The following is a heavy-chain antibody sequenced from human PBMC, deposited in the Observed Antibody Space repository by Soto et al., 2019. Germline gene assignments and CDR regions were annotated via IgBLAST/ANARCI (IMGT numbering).Heavy chain of an antibody. CDR3: ARDSGYDSTD. V-gene: IGHV3-23*01. D-gene: IGHD3-22*01. J-gene: IGHJ4*02. Sequence: EVQLLESGGGLVQPGGSLRLSCAASGFTFSTYGMSWVRQAPGKGLEWISGLSGSDGRTTYADSVKGRFTISRDNSKNTLYLHMNSLRVEDTAVYYCARDSGYDSTDWGQGTLVTVSS. CDR2: LSGSDGRT. CDR1: GFTFSTYG.